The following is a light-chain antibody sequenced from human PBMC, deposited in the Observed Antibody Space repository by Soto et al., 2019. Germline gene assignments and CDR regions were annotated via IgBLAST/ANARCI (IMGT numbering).Light chain of an antibody. J-gene: IGKJ1*01. CDR1: ESVNDY. CDR2: RAS. CDR3: HHYNAYPWT. V-gene: IGKV1-5*03. Sequence: DIQMTQSPSTLSASVGDRVTVTCRASESVNDYLAWYQHKPGKAPNLLIYRASRLESGVPSRFNGSASGTEFTVTISSLQPDDFATYYCHHYNAYPWTFGQGTKVEIK.